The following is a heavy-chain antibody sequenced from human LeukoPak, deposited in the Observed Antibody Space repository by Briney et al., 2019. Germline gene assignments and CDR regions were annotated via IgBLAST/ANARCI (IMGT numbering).Heavy chain of an antibody. CDR3: ATEIIVGASFDY. Sequence: ASVKVSCKVSGYILTELSMHWVRQAPGKGLEWMGGFDPEDGETIYAQKFQGRVTMTEDTSTDTAYMELSSLRSEDTAVYYCATEIIVGASFDYWGQGTLVTVSS. CDR2: FDPEDGET. J-gene: IGHJ4*02. V-gene: IGHV1-24*01. CDR1: GYILTELS. D-gene: IGHD1-26*01.